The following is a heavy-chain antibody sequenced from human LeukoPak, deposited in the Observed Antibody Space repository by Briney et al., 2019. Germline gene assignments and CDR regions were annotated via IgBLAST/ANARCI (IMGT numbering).Heavy chain of an antibody. Sequence: RASVKVSCKASGYTFTSYAMHWVRQAPGQRLGWMGWINAGNGNTKYSQKFQGRVTITRDTSASTAYMELSSLRSEDTAVYYCARDPYDYVWGSYRDYYFDYWGQGTLVTVSS. V-gene: IGHV1-3*01. D-gene: IGHD3-16*02. CDR3: ARDPYDYVWGSYRDYYFDY. J-gene: IGHJ4*02. CDR2: INAGNGNT. CDR1: GYTFTSYA.